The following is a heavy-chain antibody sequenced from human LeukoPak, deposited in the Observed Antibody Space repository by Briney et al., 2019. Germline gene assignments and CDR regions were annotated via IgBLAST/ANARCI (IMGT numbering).Heavy chain of an antibody. CDR1: GYTFTSYG. J-gene: IGHJ5*02. CDR3: IRIAAPEGWFDP. Sequence: ASVKVSCKASGYTFTSYGISWVRQAPGQGLEWMGWISAYNGNTNYAQKLQGRVTMTTDTSTSTAYMELRSLRSDDTAVYYRIRIAAPEGWFDPWGQGTLVTVSS. D-gene: IGHD6-13*01. CDR2: ISAYNGNT. V-gene: IGHV1-18*01.